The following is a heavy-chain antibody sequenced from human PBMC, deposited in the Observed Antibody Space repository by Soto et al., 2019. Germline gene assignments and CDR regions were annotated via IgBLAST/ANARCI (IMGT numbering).Heavy chain of an antibody. J-gene: IGHJ3*02. D-gene: IGHD3-3*01. Sequence: QVPLVQSGAEVKKPGASVKVSCKVSGYTLTELSMHWVRQAPGKGLEWMGGFDPEDGETIYAQKFQGRVTMTEDTSTDTAYMELRSLRSEDTAVYYCATGWILSEAFDIWGQGTMVTVSS. V-gene: IGHV1-24*01. CDR2: FDPEDGET. CDR3: ATGWILSEAFDI. CDR1: GYTLTELS.